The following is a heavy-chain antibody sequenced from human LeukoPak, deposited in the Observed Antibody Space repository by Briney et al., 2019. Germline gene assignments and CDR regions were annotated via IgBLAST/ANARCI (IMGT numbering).Heavy chain of an antibody. D-gene: IGHD6-19*01. Sequence: SGGSLRLSCAPSGFTFSTYAMNSVVQAPGKGLEWVAVISYDGSNKYYADSVKGRFTISRDNSKNTLYPQMNSLRAEDTAVFYCARDIGLRSGWPYYYYFYGMDVWGKGTTVTVSS. J-gene: IGHJ6*04. CDR3: ARDIGLRSGWPYYYYFYGMDV. CDR2: ISYDGSNK. V-gene: IGHV3-30*04. CDR1: GFTFSTYA.